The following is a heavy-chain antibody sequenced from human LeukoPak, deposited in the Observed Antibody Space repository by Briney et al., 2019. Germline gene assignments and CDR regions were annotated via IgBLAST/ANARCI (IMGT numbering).Heavy chain of an antibody. D-gene: IGHD6-19*01. Sequence: ASVKVSCKVSGYTLTELSMHWVRHAPGKGLEWMGAFNHEDGKTIYAQTFQGRVTMTEDTSTDTAYLELSSLRTEDTAVYYCATAPYSSGWYWWYFDYWGQGTLVTVSS. J-gene: IGHJ4*02. CDR1: GYTLTELS. CDR3: ATAPYSSGWYWWYFDY. V-gene: IGHV1-24*01. CDR2: FNHEDGKT.